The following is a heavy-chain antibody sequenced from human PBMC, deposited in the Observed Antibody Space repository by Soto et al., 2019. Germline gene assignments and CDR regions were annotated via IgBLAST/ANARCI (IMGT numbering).Heavy chain of an antibody. Sequence: SETLSLTCTVSGGSISSYYWSWIRQPPGKGLEWIGYIYYSGSTNYNPSLKSRVTISVDTSKNQFSLKLSSVTAADTAVYYCARAGSGSYLGAFDIWGQGTMVTVSS. D-gene: IGHD1-26*01. CDR1: GGSISSYY. J-gene: IGHJ3*02. CDR3: ARAGSGSYLGAFDI. CDR2: IYYSGST. V-gene: IGHV4-59*01.